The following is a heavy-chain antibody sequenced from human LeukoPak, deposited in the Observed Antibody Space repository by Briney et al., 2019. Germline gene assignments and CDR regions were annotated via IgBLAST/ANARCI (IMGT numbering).Heavy chain of an antibody. CDR1: AVSFSSLY. J-gene: IGHJ3*02. V-gene: IGHV4-59*11. CDR3: ARDLVTVTKGFDI. CDR2: ISYIGSH. Sequence: SETLSLTRAVSAVSFSSLYWTWIRQPPGKGLQRSGYISYIGSHNYNPSLKSRVNISIDTSKNQFSIQLTSVTAADTAVYYCARDLVTVTKGFDIWGQGTMVSVSS. D-gene: IGHD4-17*01.